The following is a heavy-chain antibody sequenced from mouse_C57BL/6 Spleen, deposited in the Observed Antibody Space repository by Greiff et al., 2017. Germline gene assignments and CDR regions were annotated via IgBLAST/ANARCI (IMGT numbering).Heavy chain of an antibody. CDR3: AGRGNYGDWFAY. Sequence: EVQVVESGGGLVKPGGSLKLSCAASGFTFSDYGMHWVRQAPEKGLEWVAYISSGSSTIYYAETVKGRFTFSRDNSKNTLCLQMTSIRSDDTAMYYCAGRGNYGDWFAYGGQGTLVTVSA. J-gene: IGHJ3*01. CDR2: ISSGSSTI. CDR1: GFTFSDYG. V-gene: IGHV5-17*01. D-gene: IGHD2-1*01.